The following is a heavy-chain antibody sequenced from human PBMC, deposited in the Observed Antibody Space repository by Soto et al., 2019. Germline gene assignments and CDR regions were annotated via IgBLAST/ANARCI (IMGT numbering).Heavy chain of an antibody. CDR2: ISYDGSNE. Sequence: QVQLVESGGGVVQPGRSLRLSCAASGFTFSTYGIHWVRQAPGKWLEWVAVISYDGSNEYYADYVKGRFTISRDNSENTLFLQMNSLRPEDTAVYYCAKQISPWCSSNRCYGVNYYYAMDVWGQGTTVTVSS. V-gene: IGHV3-30*18. CDR1: GFTFSTYG. D-gene: IGHD2-2*01. CDR3: AKQISPWCSSNRCYGVNYYYAMDV. J-gene: IGHJ6*02.